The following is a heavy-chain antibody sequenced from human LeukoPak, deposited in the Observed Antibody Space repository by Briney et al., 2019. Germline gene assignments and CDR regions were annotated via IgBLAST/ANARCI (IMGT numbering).Heavy chain of an antibody. J-gene: IGHJ5*02. CDR2: IFYSGST. D-gene: IGHD3-3*01. CDR1: GGSINTYS. V-gene: IGHV4-59*01. Sequence: NPSETLSLTCSVSGGSINTYSWNWIRQAPGNGLEWIGYIFYSGSTKYNPSLSSRVTISLDTSKNQFSLNLSSVTAADTALYYCARDLGLYRPLRFLEWPQFDPWGQGTLVTVSS. CDR3: ARDLGLYRPLRFLEWPQFDP.